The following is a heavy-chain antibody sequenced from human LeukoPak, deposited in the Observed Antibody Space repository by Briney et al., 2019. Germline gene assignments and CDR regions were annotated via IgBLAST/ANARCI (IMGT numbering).Heavy chain of an antibody. Sequence: GGPVTLFCAASGFTYSIYAMRGVPQAPGEGLVGVSYIGGSGDSIYYADDVKGRFTICRDNSNNALYQQMNSLRAEDTAVHCCARQGEYYDFLSGPPNYWGQGTLVTVSS. D-gene: IGHD3-3*01. J-gene: IGHJ4*02. CDR2: IGGSGDSI. V-gene: IGHV3-23*01. CDR1: GFTYSIYA. CDR3: ARQGEYYDFLSGPPNY.